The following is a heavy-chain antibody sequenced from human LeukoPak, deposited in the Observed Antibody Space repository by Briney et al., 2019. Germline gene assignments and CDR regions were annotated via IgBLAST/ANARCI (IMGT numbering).Heavy chain of an antibody. Sequence: HGGSLQISCKGSGYIFTSYWIGWVRQVPGKGLEWMGIIYPGDSETRYSPSFQGQVTISADKSINTAYLQWSSLKASDTAMYYCAVRYFDWCFDYWGQGTLVTVSS. D-gene: IGHD3-9*01. CDR2: IYPGDSET. CDR3: AVRYFDWCFDY. J-gene: IGHJ4*02. CDR1: GYIFTSYW. V-gene: IGHV5-51*01.